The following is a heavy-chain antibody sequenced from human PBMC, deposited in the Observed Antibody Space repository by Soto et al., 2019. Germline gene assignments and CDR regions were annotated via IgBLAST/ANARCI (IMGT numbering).Heavy chain of an antibody. CDR2: ISGSGGST. CDR1: GFTFSSYA. D-gene: IGHD6-13*01. J-gene: IGHJ2*01. CDR3: AREGRSSTWYDWYFEL. Sequence: PGGSLRLSCAASGFTFSSYAMSWVRQAPGKGLEWVSAISGSGGSTYYADSVKGRFTISRDNSKNTLYLQMNSLRAEDTAVYYCAREGRSSTWYDWYFELWGRGTLVTVSS. V-gene: IGHV3-23*01.